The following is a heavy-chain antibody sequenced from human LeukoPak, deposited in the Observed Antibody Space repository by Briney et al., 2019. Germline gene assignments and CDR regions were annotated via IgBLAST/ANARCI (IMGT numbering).Heavy chain of an antibody. CDR3: AKGFRSGESHYYFDY. J-gene: IGHJ4*02. D-gene: IGHD7-27*01. CDR2: ISGSGVST. Sequence: GASLRLSCVASGFTFSSYAMNWVRQAPGKRLEWVSTISGSGVSTYYADSVKGRFTISRDNSKNTVYLQMNSLRAEDTAVYYCAKGFRSGESHYYFDYWGQGTLVTVSS. CDR1: GFTFSSYA. V-gene: IGHV3-23*01.